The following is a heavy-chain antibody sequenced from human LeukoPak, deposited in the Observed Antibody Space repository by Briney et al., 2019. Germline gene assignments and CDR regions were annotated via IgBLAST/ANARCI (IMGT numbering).Heavy chain of an antibody. Sequence: GGSLRLSCAVSGFTFSSYWMHWVRHAPGKGPVWVSRINNDGSGTTYADSVKGRFTISRDDAKNTLYLQMNSLRAEDTAVYYCVRGGESTWSWGQGTLVTVSS. CDR2: INNDGSGT. CDR1: GFTFSSYW. J-gene: IGHJ5*02. D-gene: IGHD2-15*01. V-gene: IGHV3-74*01. CDR3: VRGGESTWS.